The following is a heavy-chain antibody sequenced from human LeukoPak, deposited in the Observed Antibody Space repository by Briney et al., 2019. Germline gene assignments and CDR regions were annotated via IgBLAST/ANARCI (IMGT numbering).Heavy chain of an antibody. Sequence: PGGSLRLSCTDSRFTFSSFWMNWVRQAPGKGLEWVANIKEDGSEKYYVDSVKGRFTISRDNAKNSVYLQMNSLRAEDTAVYYCARSGFWSGFDYWGQGTLVTVSS. CDR1: RFTFSSFW. J-gene: IGHJ4*02. V-gene: IGHV3-7*01. D-gene: IGHD3-3*01. CDR3: ARSGFWSGFDY. CDR2: IKEDGSEK.